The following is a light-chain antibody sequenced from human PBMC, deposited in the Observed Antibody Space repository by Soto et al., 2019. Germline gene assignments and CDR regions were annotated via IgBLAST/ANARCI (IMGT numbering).Light chain of an antibody. J-gene: IGKJ1*01. CDR1: QSVSSN. CDR2: GAS. V-gene: IGKV3-15*01. Sequence: ETGMTQSPAALSVSPAERATLSCRASQSVSSNLAWYQQKPGQAPRLLIYGASTRATGIPARFSGSGSGTEFTLTISSLQSEDFAVYYCQQYNNWPPWTFGQGTKVDI. CDR3: QQYNNWPPWT.